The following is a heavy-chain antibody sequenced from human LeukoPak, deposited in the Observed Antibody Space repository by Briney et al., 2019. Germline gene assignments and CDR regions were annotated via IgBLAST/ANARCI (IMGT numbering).Heavy chain of an antibody. V-gene: IGHV3-23*01. CDR2: ISGNGAGT. CDR3: AREDSSMVLSLDY. CDR1: AFTFSRDD. J-gene: IGHJ4*02. D-gene: IGHD5-18*01. Sequence: GGSLRLSCAACAFTFSRDDMAWVRQPPGKRPEWISSISGNGAGTHYIDSVRGRFIISRDNSKNTVYLQMNSLRAEDTAIYYCAREDSSMVLSLDYWGQGTLVTVSS.